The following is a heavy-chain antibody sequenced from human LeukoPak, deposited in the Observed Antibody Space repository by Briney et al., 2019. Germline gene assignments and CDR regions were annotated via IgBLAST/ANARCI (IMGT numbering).Heavy chain of an antibody. CDR2: ISGSGGST. CDR3: AKDSHYYGSGSPFGAFDI. D-gene: IGHD3-10*01. J-gene: IGHJ3*02. V-gene: IGHV3-23*01. CDR1: GFTFSSYA. Sequence: TGGSLRLSCAAPGFTFSSYAMSWVRQAPGKGLEWVSAISGSGGSTYYADSVKGRFTISRDNSKNTLYLQMNSLRAEDTAVYYCAKDSHYYGSGSPFGAFDIWGQGTMVTVSS.